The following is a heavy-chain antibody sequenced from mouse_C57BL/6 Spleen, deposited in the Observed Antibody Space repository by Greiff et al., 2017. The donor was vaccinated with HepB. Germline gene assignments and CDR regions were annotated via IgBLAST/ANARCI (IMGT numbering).Heavy chain of an antibody. Sequence: VQLKQSGPELVKPGASVKISCKASGYAFSSSWMNWVKQRPGKGLEWIGRIYPGDGDTNYNGKFKGKATLTADKSSSTAYMQLSSLTSEDSAVYFCARPITTVVGNAMDYWGQGTSVTVSS. CDR2: IYPGDGDT. D-gene: IGHD1-1*01. CDR3: ARPITTVVGNAMDY. V-gene: IGHV1-82*01. CDR1: GYAFSSSW. J-gene: IGHJ4*01.